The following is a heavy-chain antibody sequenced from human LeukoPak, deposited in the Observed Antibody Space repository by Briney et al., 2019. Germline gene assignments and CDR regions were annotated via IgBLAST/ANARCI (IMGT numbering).Heavy chain of an antibody. CDR3: ARLYYFRLDV. Sequence: GESLKISCKGSGYSFTTYWIGWVRQMPGKGLEWLGFIYPGDSDTTYSPSFQGQVTISADKSISTAYLQWSSLKASDTATYHCARLYYFRLDVWGQGTTVTVSS. V-gene: IGHV5-51*01. J-gene: IGHJ6*02. CDR2: IYPGDSDT. CDR1: GYSFTTYW.